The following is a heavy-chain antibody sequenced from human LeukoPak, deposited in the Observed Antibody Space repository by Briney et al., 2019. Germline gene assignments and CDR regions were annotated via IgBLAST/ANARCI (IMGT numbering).Heavy chain of an antibody. CDR1: GFTFSSYG. CDR2: IWYDGSNK. J-gene: IGHJ4*02. Sequence: GGSLRLSCAASGFTFSSYGMHWVRQAPGKGLEWVAVIWYDGSNKYYAGSVKGRFTISRDNSKNTLYLQMNSLRAEDTAVYYCARDSLSLNYYDSSGYFEGPTDYWGQGTLVTVSS. D-gene: IGHD3-22*01. V-gene: IGHV3-33*01. CDR3: ARDSLSLNYYDSSGYFEGPTDY.